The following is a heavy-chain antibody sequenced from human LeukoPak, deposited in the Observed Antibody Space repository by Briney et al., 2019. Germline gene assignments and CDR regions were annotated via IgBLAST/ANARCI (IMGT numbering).Heavy chain of an antibody. Sequence: GSSVKVSCKASGGTFSSYAISWVRQAPGQGLEWMGRIIPILGIANYAQKFQGRVTITADKSTSTAYMELSSLRSEDTAVYYCARTSTPLMCSSSWYDWFDPWGQGTLVTVST. V-gene: IGHV1-69*04. J-gene: IGHJ5*02. CDR1: GGTFSSYA. CDR3: ARTSTPLMCSSSWYDWFDP. D-gene: IGHD6-13*01. CDR2: IIPILGIA.